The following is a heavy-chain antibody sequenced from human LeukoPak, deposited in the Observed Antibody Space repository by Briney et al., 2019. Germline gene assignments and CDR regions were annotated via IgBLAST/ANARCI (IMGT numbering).Heavy chain of an antibody. J-gene: IGHJ4*02. V-gene: IGHV3-23*01. CDR1: GFTFSSYA. Sequence: PGGSLTLSCAASGFTFSSYAMSGVRQAPAKGLEWVSAISGSGGSTYYADSVKDRFTISRDNSKNTLYLQMNSLRAEDTAVYYCAKEFLWFGELFQFDYWGQGTLVTVSS. D-gene: IGHD3-10*01. CDR3: AKEFLWFGELFQFDY. CDR2: ISGSGGST.